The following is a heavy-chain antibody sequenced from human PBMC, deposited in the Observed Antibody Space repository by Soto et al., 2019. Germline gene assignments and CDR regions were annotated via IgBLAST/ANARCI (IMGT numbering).Heavy chain of an antibody. D-gene: IGHD3-9*01. J-gene: IGHJ3*02. CDR1: GFTFSSYA. Sequence: GGSLRLSCAASGFTFSSYAMSWVRQAPGKGLEWVSAISGSGGSAYYADSVKGRFTISRDNSKNTLYLQMNSLRAEDTAVYYCAKGGYLRYFDWFDPYDAFDIWGQGTMVTVSS. CDR3: AKGGYLRYFDWFDPYDAFDI. CDR2: ISGSGGSA. V-gene: IGHV3-23*01.